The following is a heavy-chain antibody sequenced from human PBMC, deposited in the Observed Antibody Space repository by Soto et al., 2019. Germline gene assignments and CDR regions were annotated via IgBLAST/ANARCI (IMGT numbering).Heavy chain of an antibody. CDR3: ARLRFLEWLSYYYGMDV. D-gene: IGHD3-3*01. Sequence: PGGSLRLSCAASGFTFSSYAMRWVRQAPGKGLEWVAVISYDGSNKYYADSVKGRFTISRDNSKNTLYLQMNSLRAEDTAVYYCARLRFLEWLSYYYGMDVWGQGTTVTVSS. CDR1: GFTFSSYA. V-gene: IGHV3-30-3*01. J-gene: IGHJ6*02. CDR2: ISYDGSNK.